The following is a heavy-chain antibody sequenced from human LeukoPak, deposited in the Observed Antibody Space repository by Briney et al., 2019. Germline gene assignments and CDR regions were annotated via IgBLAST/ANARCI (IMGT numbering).Heavy chain of an antibody. CDR3: ARALIRGYCRGGSCYTWFAP. J-gene: IGHJ5*02. CDR2: ISAYNGNT. CDR1: GYTFTSYG. V-gene: IGHV1-18*01. Sequence: ASVKVSCKASGYTFTSYGISWVRQAPGQGLEWMGWISAYNGNTNYAQKLQGRVTMTTDTSTSPAYMELRSLRSDATAVYYCARALIRGYCRGGSCYTWFAPWGQGTLVTVSS. D-gene: IGHD2-15*01.